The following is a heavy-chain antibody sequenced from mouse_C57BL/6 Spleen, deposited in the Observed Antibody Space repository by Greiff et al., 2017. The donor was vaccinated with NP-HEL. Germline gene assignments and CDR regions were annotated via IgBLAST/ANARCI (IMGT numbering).Heavy chain of an antibody. V-gene: IGHV1-18*01. Sequence: DVKLVESGPELVKPGASVKIPCKASGYTFTDYNMDWVKQSHGKSLEWIGDINPNNGGTIYNQKFKGKATLTVDKSSSTAYMELRSLTSEDTAVYYCARWGSSGYSFAYWGQGTLVTVSA. CDR3: ARWGSSGYSFAY. CDR2: INPNNGGT. CDR1: GYTFTDYN. J-gene: IGHJ3*01. D-gene: IGHD3-2*02.